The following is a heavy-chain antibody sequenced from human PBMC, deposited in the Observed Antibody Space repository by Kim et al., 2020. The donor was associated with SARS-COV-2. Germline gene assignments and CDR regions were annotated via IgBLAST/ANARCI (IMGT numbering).Heavy chain of an antibody. Sequence: PPPKSRVTISVEPSKNRFSLKLSSVTAADTAVYYCASWVGATTFDYWGQGTLVTVSS. V-gene: IGHV4-59*01. D-gene: IGHD1-26*01. CDR3: ASWVGATTFDY. J-gene: IGHJ4*02.